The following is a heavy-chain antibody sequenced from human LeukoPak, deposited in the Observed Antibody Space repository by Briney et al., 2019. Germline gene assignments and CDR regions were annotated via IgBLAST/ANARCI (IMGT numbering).Heavy chain of an antibody. Sequence: PSQTLSLTCTVSGGSISSGSYYWSWIRQPAGKGLEWIGRIYTSGSTNYNPSLKSRVTISVDTSKNQLSLKLSSVTAADTAVYYCARSVGEWLLDYWGQGTLVTVSS. CDR2: IYTSGST. CDR3: ARSVGEWLLDY. CDR1: GGSISSGSYY. D-gene: IGHD3-3*01. J-gene: IGHJ4*02. V-gene: IGHV4-61*02.